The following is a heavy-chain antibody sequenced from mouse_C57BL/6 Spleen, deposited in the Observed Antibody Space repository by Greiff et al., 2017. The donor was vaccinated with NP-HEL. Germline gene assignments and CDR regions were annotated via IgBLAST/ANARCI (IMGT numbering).Heavy chain of an antibody. CDR3: ARGLRAGRDY. V-gene: IGHV1-55*01. D-gene: IGHD2-2*01. CDR1: GYTFTSYW. CDR2: IYPGSGST. Sequence: QVHVQQSGAELVKPGASVKMSCKASGYTFTSYWITWVKQRPGQGLEWIGDIYPGSGSTNYNEKFKSKATLTVDTSSSTAYMQLSSLTSEDSAVYYCARGLRAGRDYWGQGTTLTVSS. J-gene: IGHJ2*01.